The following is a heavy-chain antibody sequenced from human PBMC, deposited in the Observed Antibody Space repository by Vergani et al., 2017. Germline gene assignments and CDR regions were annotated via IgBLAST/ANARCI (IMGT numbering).Heavy chain of an antibody. D-gene: IGHD3-10*01. CDR2: IYYSGST. Sequence: QVQLQESGPGLVKPSETLSLTCTVSGGSISSYYWSWIRQPPGKGLEWIGYIYYSGSTNYNPSLKSRVTISVDTSKNQFSLKLSSVTAADTAVYYCARVGNTMVRGVIITGSXFDYWGQGTLVTVSS. V-gene: IGHV4-59*01. CDR3: ARVGNTMVRGVIITGSXFDY. J-gene: IGHJ4*02. CDR1: GGSISSYY.